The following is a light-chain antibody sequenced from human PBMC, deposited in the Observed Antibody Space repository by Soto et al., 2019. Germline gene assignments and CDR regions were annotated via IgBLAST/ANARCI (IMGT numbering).Light chain of an antibody. Sequence: DIHMTQSPSSLSASVGDRVTITCRASRGIGTLLHWYQHKPGKAPNLLISAASNLQSGVPSRFTGSVSGTDFTLTISSLQPGDFATYFCQQTFTSPPTFGRGPQVEIK. CDR2: AAS. V-gene: IGKV1-39*01. CDR1: RGIGTL. CDR3: QQTFTSPPT. J-gene: IGKJ2*01.